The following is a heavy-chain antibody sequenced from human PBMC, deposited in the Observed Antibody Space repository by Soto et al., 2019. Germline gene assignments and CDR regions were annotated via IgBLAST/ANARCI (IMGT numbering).Heavy chain of an antibody. J-gene: IGHJ4*02. CDR2: IKQDGSEK. Sequence: PGGSLRLSCAASGFTFSSYWMSWVRQAPGKGLEWVANIKQDGSEKYYVDSVKGRFTISRDNAKNSLYLQMNSLRAEDTAVYYCARYGLQRYCSGGSCYSWGQGTLVTVSS. D-gene: IGHD2-15*01. CDR1: GFTFSSYW. CDR3: ARYGLQRYCSGGSCYS. V-gene: IGHV3-7*01.